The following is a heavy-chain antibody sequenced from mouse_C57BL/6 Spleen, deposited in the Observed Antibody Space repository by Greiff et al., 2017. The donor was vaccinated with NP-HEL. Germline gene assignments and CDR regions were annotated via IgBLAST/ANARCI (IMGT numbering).Heavy chain of an antibody. CDR3: ARSRDYDGTWFAY. CDR1: GYAFSSYW. J-gene: IGHJ3*01. D-gene: IGHD2-4*01. Sequence: VQLQQSGAELVKPGASVKISCKASGYAFSSYWMNWVKQRPGKGLEWIGQIYPGDGDTNYNGKFKGKATLTADKSSSTAYLQLSILTSEDSAVYFCARSRDYDGTWFAYWGQGTLVTVSA. CDR2: IYPGDGDT. V-gene: IGHV1-80*01.